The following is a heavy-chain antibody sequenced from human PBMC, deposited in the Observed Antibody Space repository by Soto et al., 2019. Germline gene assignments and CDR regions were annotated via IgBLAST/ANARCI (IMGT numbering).Heavy chain of an antibody. D-gene: IGHD4-17*01. Sequence: SVKVSCKASGFTFTSCAVQWVRQARGQRLEWIGWIVVGSGNTNYAQKFQERVTITRDMSTSTAYMELSSLRSEDTAVYYCAADDYGGNPTYWGQGTLVTVSS. CDR1: GFTFTSCA. J-gene: IGHJ4*02. V-gene: IGHV1-58*01. CDR2: IVVGSGNT. CDR3: AADDYGGNPTY.